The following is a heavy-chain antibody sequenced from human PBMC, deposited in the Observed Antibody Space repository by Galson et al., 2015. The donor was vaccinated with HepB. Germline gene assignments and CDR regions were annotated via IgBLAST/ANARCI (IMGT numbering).Heavy chain of an antibody. CDR1: GYSFTNYW. CDR3: ARRKGAAAALFDY. CDR2: IYPDNSDT. V-gene: IGHV5-51*01. D-gene: IGHD6-13*01. J-gene: IGHJ4*02. Sequence: QSGAEVKKPGESLKISCKGSGYSFTNYWVGWVRQMPGKGLEWMGIIYPDNSDTRNSPSFQGQVTMSVDKSISTAYLQWSSLKASDTAMYFCARRKGAAAALFDYWGQGTLVTVSS.